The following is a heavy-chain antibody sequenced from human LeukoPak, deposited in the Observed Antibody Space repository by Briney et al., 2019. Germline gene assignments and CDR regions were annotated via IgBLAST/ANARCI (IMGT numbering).Heavy chain of an antibody. J-gene: IGHJ4*02. V-gene: IGHV3-7*01. CDR2: IKHDGSEK. CDR1: GFIFTNYF. D-gene: IGHD3-3*01. Sequence: SGGSLRLSCAASGFIFTNYFMSWVRQAPGKGLEWVASIKHDGSEKYYVDSMRGRFTISRDNTMNSLYLQMSSLRAEDTAVYYCATDRGWRTSGYYLYYFEYWGQGTLVTYSS. CDR3: ATDRGWRTSGYYLYYFEY.